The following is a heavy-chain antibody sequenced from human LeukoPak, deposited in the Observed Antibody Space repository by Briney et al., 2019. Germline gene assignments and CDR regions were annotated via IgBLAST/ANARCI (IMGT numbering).Heavy chain of an antibody. CDR3: ARQVGYSSGWYIY. CDR1: GGSISTYY. Sequence: SETLSFTCTVSGGSISTYYWSWIRQPPGKGLEWIGHIYYSGSTNYNPSLKSRVTISVDTSNNQFSLKLTSVTAADTAVYYCARQVGYSSGWYIYWGQGTLVTVSS. CDR2: IYYSGST. D-gene: IGHD6-19*01. J-gene: IGHJ4*02. V-gene: IGHV4-59*08.